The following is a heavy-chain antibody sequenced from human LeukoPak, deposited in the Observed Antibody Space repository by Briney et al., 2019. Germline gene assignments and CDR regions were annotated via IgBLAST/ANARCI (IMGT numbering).Heavy chain of an antibody. D-gene: IGHD6-19*01. J-gene: IGHJ6*03. CDR2: IYSGGFT. Sequence: AGGSLRLSCAASGFTFDDYGMSWVRQAPGKGLEWVSVIYSGGFTYYADSAKGRFTISRDNSKDTLYLQMNSLRAEDTAVYFCAKDTSDSSGWYNFYYYMDVWGKGTTVTISS. CDR1: GFTFDDYG. V-gene: IGHV3-66*02. CDR3: AKDTSDSSGWYNFYYYMDV.